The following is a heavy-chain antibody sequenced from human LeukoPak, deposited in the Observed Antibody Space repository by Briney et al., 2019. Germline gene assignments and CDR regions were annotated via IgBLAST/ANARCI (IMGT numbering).Heavy chain of an antibody. CDR3: ARGVITFGGVIVTKNGVYYYGMDV. Sequence: ASVKVSCKASGYTFTSYAMNWVRQAPGQGLEWMGWINTNTGNPTYAQGFTGRFVFSLDTSVSTAYLQISSLKAEGTAVYYCARGVITFGGVIVTKNGVYYYGMDVWGQGTTVTVSS. J-gene: IGHJ6*02. CDR2: INTNTGNP. D-gene: IGHD3-16*02. CDR1: GYTFTSYA. V-gene: IGHV7-4-1*02.